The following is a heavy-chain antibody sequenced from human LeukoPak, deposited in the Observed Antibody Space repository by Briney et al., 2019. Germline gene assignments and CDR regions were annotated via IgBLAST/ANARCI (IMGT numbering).Heavy chain of an antibody. CDR2: IYPADSDT. Sequence: GESLKISCKGSGYSFTSYWIGWVRQLPGKGLEWMGIIYPADSDTKYSPSLQGQVTISADKSISTAYLQWSSLKASDTAIYYCARLHLSTTASSSSGNFDYWGQGTLVTVSS. J-gene: IGHJ4*02. CDR3: ARLHLSTTASSSSGNFDY. CDR1: GYSFTSYW. D-gene: IGHD6-6*01. V-gene: IGHV5-51*01.